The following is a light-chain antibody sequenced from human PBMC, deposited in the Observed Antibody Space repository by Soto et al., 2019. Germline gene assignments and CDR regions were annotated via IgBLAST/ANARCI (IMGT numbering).Light chain of an antibody. CDR3: QQYTDYPGT. Sequence: NQMTYAPSTLSSSVGPSVTISCRASQSFSSWLAWYQQKPGKAPKLLIFDASSLESGVPSRFSGSGSGTEFTLTISSLQPDDFATYYCQQYTDYPGTFGQGTKVDIK. CDR1: QSFSSW. V-gene: IGKV1-5*01. J-gene: IGKJ1*01. CDR2: DAS.